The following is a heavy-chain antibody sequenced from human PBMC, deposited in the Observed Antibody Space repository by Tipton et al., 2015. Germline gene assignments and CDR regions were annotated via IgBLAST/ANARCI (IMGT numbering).Heavy chain of an antibody. J-gene: IGHJ6*02. CDR1: GGTISSVGYY. CDR2: IYYSGST. V-gene: IGHV4-31*03. CDR3: ARDSELIRDYYYYAMDV. Sequence: TLSLTCTVSGGTISSVGYYWSWIRQHPGKGLEWIGCIYYSGSTYYNPSLKSRVAISLDTSKNQFSLKLNSVTAADTAVYYCARDSELIRDYYYYAMDVWGQGTTVTVSS. D-gene: IGHD1-26*01.